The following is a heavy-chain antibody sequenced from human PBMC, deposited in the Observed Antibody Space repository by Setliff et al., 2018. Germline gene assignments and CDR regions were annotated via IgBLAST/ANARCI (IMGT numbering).Heavy chain of an antibody. V-gene: IGHV3-23*01. CDR3: AKDPNYYDSSGYPGYFDY. D-gene: IGHD3-22*01. Sequence: PGGSLRLSCEASGFTFSGYSMNWVRQAPGKGLEWVSAISGSGGSTYYADSVKGRFTISRDNSKNTLYLQMNSLRAEDTAVYYCAKDPNYYDSSGYPGYFDYWGQGTLVTVSS. CDR1: GFTFSGYS. J-gene: IGHJ4*02. CDR2: ISGSGGST.